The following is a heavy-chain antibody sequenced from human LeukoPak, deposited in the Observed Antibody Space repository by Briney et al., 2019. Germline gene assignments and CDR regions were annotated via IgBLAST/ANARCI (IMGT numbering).Heavy chain of an antibody. V-gene: IGHV3-23*01. J-gene: IGHJ4*02. CDR1: GFTITNYG. Sequence: GGSLRLSCAVSGFTITNYGMSWVRQAPGKGLEWVSAIDVSGDTEYYADSVKGRFIISRDNSRNTLYLQINSLRGEDTALYYCAQGYSSGWYPNWGQGTLVTVSS. CDR2: IDVSGDTE. D-gene: IGHD6-19*01. CDR3: AQGYSSGWYPN.